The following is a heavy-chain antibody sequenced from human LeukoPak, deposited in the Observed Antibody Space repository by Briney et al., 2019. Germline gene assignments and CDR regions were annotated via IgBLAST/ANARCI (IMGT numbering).Heavy chain of an antibody. J-gene: IGHJ4*02. D-gene: IGHD3-10*01. CDR3: TLPWGSGSYYDY. V-gene: IGHV3-15*01. CDR1: GFTFSNAW. Sequence: GGSLRLSCAASGFTFSNAWLNWVRQAPGKGLEWVGHIKSKTDGGTTDYAAPVKGRFTISRGDSKNTLFLQMNSLKTEDTAVYYCTLPWGSGSYYDYWGQGTLVTVSS. CDR2: IKSKTDGGTT.